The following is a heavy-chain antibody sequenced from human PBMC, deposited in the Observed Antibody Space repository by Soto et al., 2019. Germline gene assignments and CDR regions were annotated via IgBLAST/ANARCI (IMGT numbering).Heavy chain of an antibody. CDR2: IFSNDEK. D-gene: IGHD3-10*01. CDR1: GFSLSNARMG. Sequence: ESGPTLVNPTETLTLTYTVSGFSLSNARMGVSWIRQPPGKALEWLAHIFSNDEKSYSTSLKSRLTMSKDTSKSQVVLTMTNMDPVDTATYYCARIYGWYYGSGSYYRYYYYGMDVWGQGTTVTVSS. J-gene: IGHJ6*02. CDR3: ARIYGWYYGSGSYYRYYYYGMDV. V-gene: IGHV2-26*01.